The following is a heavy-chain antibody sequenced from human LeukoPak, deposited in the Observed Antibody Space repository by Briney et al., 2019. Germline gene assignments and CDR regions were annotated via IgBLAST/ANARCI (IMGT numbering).Heavy chain of an antibody. V-gene: IGHV3-30*18. D-gene: IGHD6-19*01. J-gene: IGHJ4*02. CDR1: GFTFSSYG. Sequence: PGGSLRLSCAASGFTFSSYGMHWVRQAPGKGLEWVAVISYDGSNKYYADSVKGRFTISRDNSKNTLYLQMNSLRAEDTAVYYCVKDHGSGWPREFDYWGQGTLVTVSS. CDR3: VKDHGSGWPREFDY. CDR2: ISYDGSNK.